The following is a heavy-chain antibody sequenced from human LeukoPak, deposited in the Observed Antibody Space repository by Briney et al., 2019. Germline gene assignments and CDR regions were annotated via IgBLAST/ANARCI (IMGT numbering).Heavy chain of an antibody. V-gene: IGHV1-18*01. CDR1: GYSFASYG. J-gene: IGHJ4*02. D-gene: IGHD3-3*01. CDR3: ATGWSGYFASLDY. Sequence: ASVKVSCKASGYSFASYGIHWVRQAPGQGLEWMGWISAYSGDTDYAQNLQGRVTMTTDTSTSTAYMELRSLRSDDTAVYYCATGWSGYFASLDYWGQGTLVTVSS. CDR2: ISAYSGDT.